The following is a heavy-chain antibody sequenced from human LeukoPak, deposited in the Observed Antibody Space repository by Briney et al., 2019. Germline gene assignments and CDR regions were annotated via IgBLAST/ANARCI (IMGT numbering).Heavy chain of an antibody. CDR1: GFTFSSYG. D-gene: IGHD3-22*01. CDR2: IWYDGSNK. CDR3: ARDKSRYDSSGYYPFDY. V-gene: IGHV3-33*01. Sequence: GRSLRLSCAASGFTFSSYGMRWVRQAPGKGLEWVAVIWYDGSNKYYADSVKGRFTISRDNSKNTLYLQMNSLRAEDTAVYYCARDKSRYDSSGYYPFDYWGQGTLVTVSS. J-gene: IGHJ4*02.